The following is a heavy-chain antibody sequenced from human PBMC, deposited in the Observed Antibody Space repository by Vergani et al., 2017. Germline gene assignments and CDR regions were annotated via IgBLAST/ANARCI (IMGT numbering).Heavy chain of an antibody. Sequence: QVQLVQSGSELKKPGASVKVSCKASGYTFTTYAMNWVRQAPGQGLEWMGWINTNTGNPTYAQGFTGRFVFSLDTSVSTAYLQISSLKAEDTAVYYCARDQGIVVVPAADAFDIWGQGTMVTVSS. J-gene: IGHJ3*02. CDR1: GYTFTTYA. V-gene: IGHV7-4-1*02. D-gene: IGHD2-2*01. CDR2: INTNTGNP. CDR3: ARDQGIVVVPAADAFDI.